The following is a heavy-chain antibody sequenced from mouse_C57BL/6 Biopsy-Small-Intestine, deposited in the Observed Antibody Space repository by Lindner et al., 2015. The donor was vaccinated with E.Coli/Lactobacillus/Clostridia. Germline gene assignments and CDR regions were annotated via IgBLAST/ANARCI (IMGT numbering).Heavy chain of an antibody. V-gene: IGHV1-85*01. CDR1: GYTFTSYD. CDR3: ARSRGNYLFAY. J-gene: IGHJ3*01. D-gene: IGHD2-1*01. CDR2: IYPGDGTT. Sequence: VQLQESGPELVKPGASVKLSCKASGYTFTSYDINWVQQRPGQGLEWIGWIYPGDGTTKYNEKFKGKATLTVDTSSRTAYMELHSLTSEDSAVYFCARSRGNYLFAYWGQGTLVTVSA.